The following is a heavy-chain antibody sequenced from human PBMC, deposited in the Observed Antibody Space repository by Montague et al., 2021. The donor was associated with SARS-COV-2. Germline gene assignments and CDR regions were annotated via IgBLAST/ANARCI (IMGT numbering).Heavy chain of an antibody. Sequence: SLRLSCAASGFTFSTYNMNWVRQAPGTGPEWVSSITNNNNYIYYGDSVRGRFTISGDNAKNSLYLQMNNLRAEDTGVYYCARGAEYYYHGTDVWGLGTKVTVSS. CDR2: ITNNNNYI. CDR1: GFTFSTYN. J-gene: IGHJ6*02. CDR3: ARGAEYYYHGTDV. V-gene: IGHV3-21*01.